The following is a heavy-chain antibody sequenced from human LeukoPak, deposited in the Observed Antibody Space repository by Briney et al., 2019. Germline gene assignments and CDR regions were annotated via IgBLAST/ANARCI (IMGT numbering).Heavy chain of an antibody. CDR2: IYYSGST. V-gene: IGHV4-59*01. CDR1: GGSIISYY. CDR3: ARVRRIMITFGGDLDAFDI. Sequence: SETLSLTCTVSGGSIISYYWSWIRQPPGKGLEWIGYIYYSGSTNYNPSLKSRVTISVDTSKNQFSLKLSSVTAADTAVYYCARVRRIMITFGGDLDAFDIWGQGTMVTVSS. J-gene: IGHJ3*02. D-gene: IGHD3-16*01.